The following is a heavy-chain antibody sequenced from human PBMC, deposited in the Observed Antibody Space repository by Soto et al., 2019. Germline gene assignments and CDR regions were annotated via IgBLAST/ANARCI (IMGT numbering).Heavy chain of an antibody. V-gene: IGHV4-39*01. CDR1: GGSISSSSYY. D-gene: IGHD1-26*01. Sequence: QLQLQESGPGLVKPSETLSLTCTVSGGSISSSSYYWGWIRQPPGKGLEWIGSIYYSGSTYYNPSLMSRVTISVDTSKNQFSLKLSSVTAADTAVYYCARLGKSGSYFYYYYGMDVWGQGTTVTVSS. CDR2: IYYSGST. CDR3: ARLGKSGSYFYYYYGMDV. J-gene: IGHJ6*02.